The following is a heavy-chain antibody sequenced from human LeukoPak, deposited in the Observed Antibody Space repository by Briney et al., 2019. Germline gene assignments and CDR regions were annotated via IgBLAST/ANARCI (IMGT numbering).Heavy chain of an antibody. CDR2: IYHSGST. D-gene: IGHD3-16*02. CDR1: GGSISSSNW. CDR3: ARAGTLYDYVWGSYRRYRGYFDY. Sequence: PSETLSLTCAVSGGSISSSNWWSWVRQPPGKGLEWIGEIYHSGSTNYNPSLKSRVTISVDTSKNQFSLKLSSVTAADTAVYYCARAGTLYDYVWGSYRRYRGYFDYWGQGTLVTVSS. J-gene: IGHJ4*02. V-gene: IGHV4-4*02.